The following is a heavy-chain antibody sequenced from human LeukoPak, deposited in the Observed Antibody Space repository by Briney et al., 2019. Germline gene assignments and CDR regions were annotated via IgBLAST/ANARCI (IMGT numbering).Heavy chain of an antibody. CDR3: ARDRLRVINPYYYDSHNWFDP. Sequence: SVKVSCKASGGTFSSYAISWVRQAPGQGLEWMGGIIPIFGTANYAQKFQGRVTITADESTSTAYMELSSLRSEDTAVYYCARDRLRVINPYYYDSHNWFDPWGQGPLVTVSS. CDR2: IIPIFGTA. V-gene: IGHV1-69*13. D-gene: IGHD3-22*01. J-gene: IGHJ5*02. CDR1: GGTFSSYA.